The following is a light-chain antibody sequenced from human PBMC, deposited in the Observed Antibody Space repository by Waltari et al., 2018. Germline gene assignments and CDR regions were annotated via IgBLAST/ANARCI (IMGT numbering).Light chain of an antibody. CDR3: SSNAGINNFV. CDR1: SSDVGSSDY. CDR2: HVT. Sequence: QSALTQPPSASGSPGQTVTISCAGTSSDVGSSDYVSWYQKHPGLAPKLLIYHVTKRPSGVPDRFSGSKSGNTASLTVSGLQAEDEADYYCSSNAGINNFVFGGGTKLTVL. J-gene: IGLJ2*01. V-gene: IGLV2-8*01.